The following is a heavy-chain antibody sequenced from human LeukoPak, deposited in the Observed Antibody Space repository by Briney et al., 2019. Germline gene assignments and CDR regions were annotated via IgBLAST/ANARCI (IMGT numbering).Heavy chain of an antibody. CDR3: ARYCSGGSCYSPFSFDY. CDR1: GFTFSSYS. Sequence: QPGRSLRLSCAASGFTFSSYSMNWVRQAPGKGLEWVSYISSSSSTTYYIDSVKGRFTISRDNAKNSLYLQMNSLRDEDTAVYYCARYCSGGSCYSPFSFDYWGQGTLVTVSS. J-gene: IGHJ4*02. CDR2: ISSSSSTT. D-gene: IGHD2-15*01. V-gene: IGHV3-48*02.